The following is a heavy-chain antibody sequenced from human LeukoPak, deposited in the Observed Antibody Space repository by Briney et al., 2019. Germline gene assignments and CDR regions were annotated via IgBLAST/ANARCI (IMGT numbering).Heavy chain of an antibody. CDR1: GFTFSSYA. D-gene: IGHD6-19*01. J-gene: IGHJ4*02. CDR2: ISGSGGST. Sequence: GGSLRLSCAASGFTFSSYAMSWVRQAPGKGLEWVSAISGSGGSTYYADSVKGRFTISRDNSKNTLYLQMNSLRAEDTAVYYCARGRWLENYFDYWGQGTLVTVSS. V-gene: IGHV3-23*01. CDR3: ARGRWLENYFDY.